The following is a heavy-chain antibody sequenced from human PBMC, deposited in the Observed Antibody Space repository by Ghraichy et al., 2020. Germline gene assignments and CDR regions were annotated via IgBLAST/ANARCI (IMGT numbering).Heavy chain of an antibody. CDR3: ARDVGGSGYQYNWFDP. J-gene: IGHJ5*02. V-gene: IGHV1-2*02. CDR2: INPNSGGT. CDR1: GYTFSGYY. D-gene: IGHD5-12*01. Sequence: ASVKVSCKASGYTFSGYYIHWVRQAPGQGLEWMGWINPNSGGTNYAQKFQGRIIMTRDTSVSIVYIELSGLISDDTAVYFCARDVGGSGYQYNWFDPWGQGTLVTVSS.